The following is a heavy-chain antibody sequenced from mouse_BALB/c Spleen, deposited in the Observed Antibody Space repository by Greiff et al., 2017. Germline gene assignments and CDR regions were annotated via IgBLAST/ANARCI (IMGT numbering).Heavy chain of an antibody. D-gene: IGHD1-1*01. CDR2: ISSGGSYT. CDR1: GFTFSSYA. Sequence: EVKLVESGGGLVKPGGSLKLSCAASGFTFSSYAMSWVRQTPEKRLEWVATISSGGSYTYYPDSVKGRFTISRDNAKNTLYLQMSSLRSEDTAMYYCARHDYYGSNYFDYWGQGTTLTASS. V-gene: IGHV5-9-3*01. CDR3: ARHDYYGSNYFDY. J-gene: IGHJ2*01.